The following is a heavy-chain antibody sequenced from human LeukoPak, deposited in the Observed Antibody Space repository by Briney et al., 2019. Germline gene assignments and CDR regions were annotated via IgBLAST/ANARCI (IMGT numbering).Heavy chain of an antibody. CDR1: GGSISSSSYY. CDR2: IYYSGST. Sequence: SETLSLTCTVTGGSISSSSYYWGWIRQPPGKGLEWIGSIYYSGSTYYNPSLKSRVTISVDTSKNQFSLKLSSVTAADTAVYYCARDGGEAVAGFDYWGQGTLVTVSS. D-gene: IGHD6-19*01. CDR3: ARDGGEAVAGFDY. V-gene: IGHV4-39*07. J-gene: IGHJ4*02.